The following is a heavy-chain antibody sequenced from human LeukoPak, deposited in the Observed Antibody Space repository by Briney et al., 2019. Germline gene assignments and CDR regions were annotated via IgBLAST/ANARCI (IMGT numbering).Heavy chain of an antibody. J-gene: IGHJ4*02. D-gene: IGHD3-3*01. CDR1: GFTFNTYT. CDR2: ISGSSGII. Sequence: QPGGSLRLSCAASGFTFNTYTMNWVRQAPGKGLEWVSYISGSSGIIDYADSVRGRFTISRDNAENSLYLQMNSLRAEDTAVYYCARDRAWNYFDYWGQGTLVTVSS. CDR3: ARDRAWNYFDY. V-gene: IGHV3-48*01.